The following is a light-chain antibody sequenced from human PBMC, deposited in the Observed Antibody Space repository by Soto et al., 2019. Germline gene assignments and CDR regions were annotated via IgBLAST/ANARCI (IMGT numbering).Light chain of an antibody. Sequence: QSVLTHPPSLSGAPGQGVTISCTGSSSNIGAGYDVHWYLQLPGTAPKLLVYTNNNRPSGVPDRFSGSKSGTSASLAITGLQAEDEADYYCQSYDSRLSAYVFGTGTKVTVL. CDR1: SSNIGAGYD. CDR2: TNN. CDR3: QSYDSRLSAYV. J-gene: IGLJ1*01. V-gene: IGLV1-40*01.